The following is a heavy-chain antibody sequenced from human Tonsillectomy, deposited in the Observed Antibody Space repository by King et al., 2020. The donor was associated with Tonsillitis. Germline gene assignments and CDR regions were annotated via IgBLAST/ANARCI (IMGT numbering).Heavy chain of an antibody. V-gene: IGHV4-34*01. J-gene: IGHJ3*02. CDR3: ARGLGIADTDAFDI. CDR2: IHHSGST. CDR1: GGSFSGYY. D-gene: IGHD2-15*01. Sequence: HVQLQQWGAGLLKPSETLSLTCAVYGGSFSGYYWSWIRQPPGKGLEWIGEIHHSGSTNYNTSLKSRVTISGDTSKNQFSLTLSSVTAADTAVYYCARGLGIADTDAFDIWGQGTMVTVSS.